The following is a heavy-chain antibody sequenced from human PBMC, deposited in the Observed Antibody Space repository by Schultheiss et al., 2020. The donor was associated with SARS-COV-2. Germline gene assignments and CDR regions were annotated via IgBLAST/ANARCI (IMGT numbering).Heavy chain of an antibody. D-gene: IGHD3-22*01. Sequence: SVKVSCKASGGTFSSYAISWVRQAPGQGLEWMGGIIPIFGTANYAQKFQGRVTMTEDTSTDTAYMELSSLRSEDTAVYYCATADSSGYYYNDYWGQGTLVTVSS. CDR1: GGTFSSYA. V-gene: IGHV1-69*06. CDR2: IIPIFGTA. CDR3: ATADSSGYYYNDY. J-gene: IGHJ4*02.